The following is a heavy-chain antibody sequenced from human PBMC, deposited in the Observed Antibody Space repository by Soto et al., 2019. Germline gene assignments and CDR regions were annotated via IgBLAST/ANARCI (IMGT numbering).Heavy chain of an antibody. CDR1: GITFGSRA. V-gene: IGHV3-23*01. CDR3: AKTLDYYASGSFYNGVDY. J-gene: IGHJ4*02. D-gene: IGHD3-10*01. CDR2: MSGNGDST. Sequence: EVQLLESGGDLIQPGGSLRLSCVASGITFGSRAMSWVRQAPGEGLEWVSSMSGNGDSTYYADSVKGRFTISRDNSKNTLYLQMNSLRAEDTAIYYCAKTLDYYASGSFYNGVDYWGQGALVTVSS.